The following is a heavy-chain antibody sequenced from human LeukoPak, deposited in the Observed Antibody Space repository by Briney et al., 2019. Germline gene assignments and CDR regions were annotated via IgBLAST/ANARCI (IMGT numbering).Heavy chain of an antibody. CDR3: TRRFDS. J-gene: IGHJ4*02. CDR2: ISDTGSTI. V-gene: IGHV3-48*02. Sequence: GGSLRLSCVVSGFTFSTSAMSWVRQAPGKGLEWVSYISDTGSTIAYADSVKGRFTMSRDEAKNSLHLQMNSLRDEDTAVYYCTRRFDSWGQGVLVTVSS. CDR1: GFTFSTSA.